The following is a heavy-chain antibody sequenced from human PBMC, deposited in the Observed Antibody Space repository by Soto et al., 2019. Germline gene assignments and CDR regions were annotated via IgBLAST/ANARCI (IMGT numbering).Heavy chain of an antibody. CDR2: FIPRFGTT. Sequence: QVQLVQSGAEVKKPGSSVRVSCKTSGDSFSKYTVNWVRQAPRQGLEWMGGFIPRFGTTNFAPTLQGRVTSTAYQSMDTVYLKLSRLISENSVLFYCARGRGLYNSGRSQLDSCCQGTLPAVS. D-gene: IGHD1-1*01. V-gene: IGHV1-69*19. CDR1: GDSFSKYT. CDR3: ARGRGLYNSGRSQLDS. J-gene: IGHJ4*02.